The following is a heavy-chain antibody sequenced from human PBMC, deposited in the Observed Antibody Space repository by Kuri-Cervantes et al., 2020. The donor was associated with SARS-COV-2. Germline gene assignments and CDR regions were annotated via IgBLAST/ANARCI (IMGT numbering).Heavy chain of an antibody. CDR1: GYTFTSYY. CDR3: ARGFNSAVAGTYWFDP. Sequence: ASVKVSCKASGYTFTSYYMHWVRQAPGQGLEWMGIINPSGGSTSYAQKLQGRVTMTRDTSTSTVYMELSSLRSEDTAVYYCARGFNSAVAGTYWFDPWGQGTLVTVSS. D-gene: IGHD6-19*01. V-gene: IGHV1-46*01. J-gene: IGHJ5*02. CDR2: INPSGGST.